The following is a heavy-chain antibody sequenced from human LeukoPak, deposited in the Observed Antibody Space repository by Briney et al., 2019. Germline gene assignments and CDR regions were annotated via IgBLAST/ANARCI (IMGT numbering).Heavy chain of an antibody. D-gene: IGHD3-10*01. CDR3: SGDSYGSGYSFDY. J-gene: IGHJ4*02. V-gene: IGHV4-59*01. Sequence: PSETLSLTCTVSGGSISSYYCSWIRQPPGKGLEWIGYIYYSGSTNYNPSLKSRLTISFDTSKNQFSLKLISVPTADTTVYYCSGDSYGSGYSFDYWGQGTLVTVSS. CDR1: GGSISSYY. CDR2: IYYSGST.